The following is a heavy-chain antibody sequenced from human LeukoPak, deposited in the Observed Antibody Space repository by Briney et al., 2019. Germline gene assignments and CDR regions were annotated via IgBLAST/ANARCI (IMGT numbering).Heavy chain of an antibody. Sequence: ASVKVSCKASGGTFSSYAISWVRQAPGQGLEWMGGIIPIFGTANYAQKFQGRVTITTDECTSTAYMELSSLRSEDGGVDYWLRPASRSGGYYFDYWGQGTLVTVSS. V-gene: IGHV1-69*05. D-gene: IGHD6-25*01. CDR2: IIPIFGTA. CDR1: GGTFSSYA. J-gene: IGHJ4*02. CDR3: LRPASRSGGYYFDY.